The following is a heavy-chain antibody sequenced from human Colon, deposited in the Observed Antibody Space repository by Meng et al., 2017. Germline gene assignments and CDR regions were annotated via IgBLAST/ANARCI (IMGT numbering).Heavy chain of an antibody. CDR1: GASSSNYH. J-gene: IGHJ4*02. CDR3: ARDLDTYYLDF. Sequence: VPLQGPGPGLVKPSETLSPTCTVSGASSSNYHWSWIRQTAGKGLEYIGRIYTNGITNYNPSLKTRVTMSVDRSKNQLSLKLSSVTAADTAVYYCARDLDTYYLDFWGQGTLVTVSS. V-gene: IGHV4-4*07. CDR2: IYTNGIT. D-gene: IGHD3-10*01.